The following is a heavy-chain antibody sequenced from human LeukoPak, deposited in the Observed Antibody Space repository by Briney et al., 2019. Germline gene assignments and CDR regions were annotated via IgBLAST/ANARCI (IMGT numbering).Heavy chain of an antibody. CDR2: ISYIGST. D-gene: IGHD3-22*01. Sequence: PSETLSLTCTVSGGSISSYYWSWIRQPPGKGLEWIGSISYIGSTSYNPSLKSRVTISLDTSKNQFSLKLSSVTAADTALYYCARSLYDSSGYYPGWFDPWGQGTLVTVSS. CDR1: GGSISSYY. J-gene: IGHJ5*02. CDR3: ARSLYDSSGYYPGWFDP. V-gene: IGHV4-59*01.